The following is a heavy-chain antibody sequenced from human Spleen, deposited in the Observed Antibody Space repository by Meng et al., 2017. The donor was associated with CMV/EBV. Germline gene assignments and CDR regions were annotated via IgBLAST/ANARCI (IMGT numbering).Heavy chain of an antibody. CDR3: ARLGGGNAISNFDF. CDR1: GYIFTTHW. V-gene: IGHV5-51*01. Sequence: KVSCKGSGYIFTTHWIGWVRQMPGKGLEWMGIIYPGDSDTKYSPSFQGQVSISADKSISTAYLQWSSLKASDTAMYYCARLGGGNAISNFDFWGQGTLVAVSS. D-gene: IGHD2-15*01. J-gene: IGHJ4*02. CDR2: IYPGDSDT.